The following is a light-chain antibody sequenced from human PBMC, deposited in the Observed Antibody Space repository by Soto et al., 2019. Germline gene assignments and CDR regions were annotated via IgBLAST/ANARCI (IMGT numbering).Light chain of an antibody. Sequence: DIVMTQSPDSLAVSLGERATINCKSSQSVLYSSNNKNYLAWYQQKPGQPPKLLISWSSTRESGVPDRFSGSGYGTDFTLTISSLQAEDVAVYYCQQYYSNPRTFGQGTKLEIK. V-gene: IGKV4-1*01. CDR1: QSVLYSSNNKNY. CDR3: QQYYSNPRT. CDR2: WSS. J-gene: IGKJ2*01.